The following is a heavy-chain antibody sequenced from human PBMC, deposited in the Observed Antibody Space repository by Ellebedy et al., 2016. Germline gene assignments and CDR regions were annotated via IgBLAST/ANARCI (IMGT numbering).Heavy chain of an antibody. D-gene: IGHD3-10*01. V-gene: IGHV4-39*01. J-gene: IGHJ3*01. CDR3: TTHSHLSIRRGALDA. CDR2: VGYDGET. Sequence: SETLSLXCSVSGDSIYNSNYLWGWVRQAPGKGLEWIFTVGYDGETWAHPSFRSRISLPIETSEYHFSLRLRSVTAADTGVYYCTTHSHLSIRRGALDAWGRGTVVVVSS. CDR1: GDSIYNSNYL.